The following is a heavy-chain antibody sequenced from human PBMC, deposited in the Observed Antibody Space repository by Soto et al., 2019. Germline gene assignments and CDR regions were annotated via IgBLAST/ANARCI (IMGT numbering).Heavy chain of an antibody. V-gene: IGHV4-39*07. CDR3: ARLSTVLTVRAPSDL. Sequence: PSETLSLTCTVSGGSISSRSYYWGWIRQPPGMGLEWIGSLYYSGSTYYNSFQGQVTISADKSINTAYLEWGGLKASDTAMYYCARLSTVLTVRAPSDLWGQGTLVTVSS. J-gene: IGHJ4*01. CDR2: LYYSGST. CDR1: GGSISSRSYY. D-gene: IGHD2-21*02.